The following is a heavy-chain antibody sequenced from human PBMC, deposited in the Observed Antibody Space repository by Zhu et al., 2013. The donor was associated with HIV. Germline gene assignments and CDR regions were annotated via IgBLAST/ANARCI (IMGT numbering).Heavy chain of an antibody. CDR1: GGSFSGYY. J-gene: IGHJ4*02. V-gene: IGHV4-34*01. Sequence: QVQLQQWGAGLLKPSETLSLTCAVYGGSFSGYYWSWIRQPPGKGLEWIGEINHSGSTNYNPSLKSRVTISVDTSKNQFSLKLSSVTAADTAVYYCARRLRWGDSSGYYRRQIIIPDKAPFDYWGQGTLVTVSS. D-gene: IGHD3-22*01. CDR3: ARRLRWGDSSGYYRRQIIIPDKAPFDY. CDR2: INHSGST.